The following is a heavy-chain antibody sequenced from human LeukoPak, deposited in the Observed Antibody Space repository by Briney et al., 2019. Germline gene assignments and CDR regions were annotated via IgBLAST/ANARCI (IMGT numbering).Heavy chain of an antibody. Sequence: GGSLRLSCAASGFTFCSYGMHWVRQAPGKGLEWVAVISYDGGNKYYADSVKGRFTISRDNSKNTLYLQMNSLRAEDTAVYCCAKDLGAVVPAAMGLDYWGQGTLVTVSS. D-gene: IGHD2-2*01. V-gene: IGHV3-30*18. CDR1: GFTFCSYG. J-gene: IGHJ4*02. CDR2: ISYDGGNK. CDR3: AKDLGAVVPAAMGLDY.